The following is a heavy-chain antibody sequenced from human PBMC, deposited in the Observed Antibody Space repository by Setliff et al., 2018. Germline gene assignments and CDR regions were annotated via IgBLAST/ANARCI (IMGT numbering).Heavy chain of an antibody. V-gene: IGHV4-38-2*01. CDR2: IYHDGRA. Sequence: SETLSLTCAVSGLSISGEYYWGWIRQPPGGGPEWIGIIYHDGRAYYSTSLKSRVNLSLDMSKTQFSLHLNSVTAAGTAVYYCMRQVGGGLWYFDYWGRGILVTVSS. D-gene: IGHD2-15*01. CDR3: MRQVGGGLWYFDY. CDR1: GLSISGEYY. J-gene: IGHJ4*02.